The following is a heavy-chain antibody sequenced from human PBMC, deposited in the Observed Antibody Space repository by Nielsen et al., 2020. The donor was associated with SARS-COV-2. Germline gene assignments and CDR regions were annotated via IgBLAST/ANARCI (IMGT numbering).Heavy chain of an antibody. CDR2: ISGSGGST. Sequence: ESLKISCAAPGFTFSSYAMSWVRQAPGKGLEWVSAISGSGGSTYYADSVKGRFTISRDNSKNSLYLQMNSLRTEDTASYYCAKATNYYDTSGRNGMDVWGQGTTVTVSS. CDR1: GFTFSSYA. CDR3: AKATNYYDTSGRNGMDV. J-gene: IGHJ6*02. D-gene: IGHD3-22*01. V-gene: IGHV3-23*01.